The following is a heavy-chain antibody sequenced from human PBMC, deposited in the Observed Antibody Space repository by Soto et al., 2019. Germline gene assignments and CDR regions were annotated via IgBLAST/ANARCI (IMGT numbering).Heavy chain of an antibody. CDR2: IIPIFGTA. CDR3: AYYGSGGNYYYGMDV. D-gene: IGHD3-10*01. Sequence: SVKVSFKASGGTFSSYAISWVRQAPGQGLEWMGGIIPIFGTANYAQKFQGRVTITADESTSTAYMELSSLRSEDTAVYYCAYYGSGGNYYYGMDVWGQGTTVTVSS. V-gene: IGHV1-69*13. J-gene: IGHJ6*02. CDR1: GGTFSSYA.